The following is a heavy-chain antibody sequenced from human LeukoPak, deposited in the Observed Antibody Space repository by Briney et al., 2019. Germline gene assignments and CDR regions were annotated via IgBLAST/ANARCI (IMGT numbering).Heavy chain of an antibody. D-gene: IGHD6-6*01. CDR3: ARRIGSSSHFDY. CDR1: GYTFSNYW. J-gene: IGHJ4*02. V-gene: IGHV5-51*01. CDR2: VYPGDSDT. Sequence: GESLKISCEASGYTFSNYWIGWVRQVPGQGLEWVGFVYPGDSDTRYSPSFQGQVTVSADKSISTAYLQWSSLKASDTAMYYCARRIGSSSHFDYWGQGTLVTVSS.